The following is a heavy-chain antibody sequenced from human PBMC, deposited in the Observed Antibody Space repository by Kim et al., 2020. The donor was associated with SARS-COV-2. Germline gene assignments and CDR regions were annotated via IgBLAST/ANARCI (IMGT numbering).Heavy chain of an antibody. D-gene: IGHD4-17*01. CDR3: ARAPMTTVVTPTYFDY. J-gene: IGHJ4*02. V-gene: IGHV4-59*01. Sequence: SLMSRVTISVDTSKTQFSLKLSSVTAADTAVYYCARAPMTTVVTPTYFDYWGQGTLVTVSS.